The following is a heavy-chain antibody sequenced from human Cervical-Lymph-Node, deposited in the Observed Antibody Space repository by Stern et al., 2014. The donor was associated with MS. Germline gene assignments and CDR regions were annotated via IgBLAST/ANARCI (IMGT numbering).Heavy chain of an antibody. CDR1: GGTFSKFP. J-gene: IGHJ5*02. Sequence: QVQLVQSGAEVTKPWSSVKVSCKASGGTFSKFPSSWVRQAPGPGLEWMGRIFPVFGTPTYAQEFRGRVTITADVSTSTVYMELSSLRSDDTAVYYCALSSETSDRWYSLGYDLWGQGTLVTVSS. CDR2: IFPVFGTP. CDR3: ALSSETSDRWYSLGYDL. V-gene: IGHV1-69*18. D-gene: IGHD6-13*01.